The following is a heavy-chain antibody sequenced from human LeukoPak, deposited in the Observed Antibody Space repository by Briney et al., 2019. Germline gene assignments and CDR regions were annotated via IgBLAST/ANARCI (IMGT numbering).Heavy chain of an antibody. CDR3: ARGEDIVVVPVYYLDY. Sequence: PGGSLRLSCAASGFTFSSYAMHWVRQAPGKGLEWVAVISYDGSNKYYADSVKGRFTISRDNSKNTLYLQMNSLRAEDTAVYYCARGEDIVVVPVYYLDYWGQGTLVTVSS. J-gene: IGHJ4*02. V-gene: IGHV3-30-3*01. CDR1: GFTFSSYA. D-gene: IGHD2-2*01. CDR2: ISYDGSNK.